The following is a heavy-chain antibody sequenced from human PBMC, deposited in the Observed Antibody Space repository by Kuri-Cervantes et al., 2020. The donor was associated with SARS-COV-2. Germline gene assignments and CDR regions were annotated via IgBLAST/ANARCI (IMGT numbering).Heavy chain of an antibody. CDR3: ARATRGALMVYAIGRY. Sequence: ASVKVSCKASGYTFTSYAMHWVRQAPGQRLEWMGWINAGNGNTKYSQKFQGRVTITRETSASTAYMELSSLRSEDTAVYDCARATRGALMVYAIGRYWGQGTLVTVSS. V-gene: IGHV1-3*01. CDR2: INAGNGNT. D-gene: IGHD2-8*01. J-gene: IGHJ4*02. CDR1: GYTFTSYA.